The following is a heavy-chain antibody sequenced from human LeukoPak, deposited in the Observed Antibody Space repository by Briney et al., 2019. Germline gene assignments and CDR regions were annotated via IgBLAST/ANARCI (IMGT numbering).Heavy chain of an antibody. Sequence: GGSLRLSCAASGFTVSSNYMSWVRQAPGKGLEWVSYISRSSNTIYYADSVKGRFTISRDNAKNTLYLQMNSLRVEDTAVYYCARGRPHGNDYWGQGTLVTVSS. V-gene: IGHV3-48*01. CDR3: ARGRPHGNDY. J-gene: IGHJ4*02. CDR2: ISRSSNTI. D-gene: IGHD4-23*01. CDR1: GFTVSSNY.